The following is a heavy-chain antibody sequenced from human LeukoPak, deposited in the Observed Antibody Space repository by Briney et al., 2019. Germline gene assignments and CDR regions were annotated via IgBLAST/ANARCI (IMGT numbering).Heavy chain of an antibody. D-gene: IGHD3-10*01. V-gene: IGHV4-59*01. CDR1: GGSINDYY. Sequence: SETLSLTCTVSGGSINDYYWNWVRQPPGKGLEWIGYIYYRGATNSNPSLKGRVTTSIDTSKKEFSLKLSSVTAADTAVYYCGGVFSGRRPFELWGQGTLVTVSS. J-gene: IGHJ4*02. CDR3: GGVFSGRRPFEL. CDR2: IYYRGAT.